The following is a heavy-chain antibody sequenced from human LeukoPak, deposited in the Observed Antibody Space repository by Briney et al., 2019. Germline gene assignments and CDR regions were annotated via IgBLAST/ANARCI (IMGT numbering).Heavy chain of an antibody. Sequence: PGESLKISCKGSGYRFTSYGIGWVRQMPGKGLEGMGISYPGDFDTRYSPSFEGQVTISADKSITTAYLQWTSLKASDSAMYYCARPRGAWYNAFDIWGQGTMVTVSS. CDR1: GYRFTSYG. D-gene: IGHD6-13*01. CDR2: SYPGDFDT. J-gene: IGHJ3*02. V-gene: IGHV5-51*03. CDR3: ARPRGAWYNAFDI.